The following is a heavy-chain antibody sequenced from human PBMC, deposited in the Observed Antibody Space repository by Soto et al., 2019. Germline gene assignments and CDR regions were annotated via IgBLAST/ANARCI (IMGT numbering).Heavy chain of an antibody. Sequence: PGGSLRLSCAASGFTFSSYAMSWVRQAPGKGLEWVSAISGSGGSTYYADSVKGRFTISRDNSKNTLYLQMNSLRAEDTAVYYCAKHPGIAVAGPTYFDFWGQGTLVTVSS. J-gene: IGHJ4*02. V-gene: IGHV3-23*01. CDR1: GFTFSSYA. CDR2: ISGSGGST. CDR3: AKHPGIAVAGPTYFDF. D-gene: IGHD6-19*01.